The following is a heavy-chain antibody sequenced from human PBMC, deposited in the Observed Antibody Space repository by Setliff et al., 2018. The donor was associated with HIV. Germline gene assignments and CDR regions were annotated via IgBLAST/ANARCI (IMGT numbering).Heavy chain of an antibody. CDR1: GGSIRSDTYY. CDR2: IHHTGGT. J-gene: IGHJ5*02. Sequence: PSETLSLTCRVSGGSIRSDTYYWAWIRQPPGKRLEWIASIHHTGGTYYNPSLKSRVTISVDTSKDQFSLKLRSLTATDTAIYHCARSMRYFYDTSGFSWFDPWGQGTLVTVSS. CDR3: ARSMRYFYDTSGFSWFDP. V-gene: IGHV4-39*01. D-gene: IGHD3-22*01.